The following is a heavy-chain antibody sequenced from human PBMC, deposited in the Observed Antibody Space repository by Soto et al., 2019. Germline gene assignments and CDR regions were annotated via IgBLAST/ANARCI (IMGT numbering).Heavy chain of an antibody. CDR3: AKERYCSSTSCYMGYYYGMDV. J-gene: IGHJ6*02. Sequence: LRLSCAASGFTFSSYAISWVRQSPCKVLDLVSAMSGSGGSTYYEDSVKGRFTISRDNSKNTLYLQMNSLRAEDTAVYYCAKERYCSSTSCYMGYYYGMDVWGQGTTVTV. V-gene: IGHV3-23*01. CDR2: MSGSGGST. CDR1: GFTFSSYA. D-gene: IGHD2-2*02.